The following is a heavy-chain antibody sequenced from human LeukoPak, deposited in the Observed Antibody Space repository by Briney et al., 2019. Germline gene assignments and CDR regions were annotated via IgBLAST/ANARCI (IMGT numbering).Heavy chain of an antibody. J-gene: IGHJ6*02. D-gene: IGHD6-19*01. V-gene: IGHV3-66*01. CDR2: IYSGGST. Sequence: AGGSLRLSCAASGFTVSSNYMSWVRQAPGKGLEWVSVIYSGGSTYYADSVKGRFTISRDNSKNTLYLQMNSLRAEDTAVYYCARSSIAVAGIYYYYGMDVWGQGTTVTVSS. CDR1: GFTVSSNY. CDR3: ARSSIAVAGIYYYYGMDV.